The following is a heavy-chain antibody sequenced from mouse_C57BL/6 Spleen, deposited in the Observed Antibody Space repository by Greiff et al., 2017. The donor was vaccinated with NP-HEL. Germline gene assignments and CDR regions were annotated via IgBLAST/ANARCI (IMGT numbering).Heavy chain of an antibody. J-gene: IGHJ3*01. Sequence: QVQLKESGPELVKPGASVKISCKASGYAFSSSWMNWVKQRPGKGLEWIGRIYPGDGDTNYNGKFKGKATLTADKSSSTAYMQLSSLTSEDSAVYFCARQLRPQAWFAYWGQGTLVTVSA. D-gene: IGHD3-2*02. V-gene: IGHV1-82*01. CDR3: ARQLRPQAWFAY. CDR2: IYPGDGDT. CDR1: GYAFSSSW.